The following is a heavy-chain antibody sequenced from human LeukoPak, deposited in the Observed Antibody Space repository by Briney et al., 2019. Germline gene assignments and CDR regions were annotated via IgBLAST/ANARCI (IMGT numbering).Heavy chain of an antibody. J-gene: IGHJ2*01. CDR2: IYYSGST. Sequence: KPSETLSLTCTVSGGSISSYYWSWIRQPPGKGLEWIGYIYYSGSTNYNPSLKSRVTISVDTSKNQFSLKLSSVTAADTAVYYCARRKRLSSSSRHSRPINWYFDLWGRGTLVTVSS. V-gene: IGHV4-59*08. D-gene: IGHD6-6*01. CDR1: GGSISSYY. CDR3: ARRKRLSSSSRHSRPINWYFDL.